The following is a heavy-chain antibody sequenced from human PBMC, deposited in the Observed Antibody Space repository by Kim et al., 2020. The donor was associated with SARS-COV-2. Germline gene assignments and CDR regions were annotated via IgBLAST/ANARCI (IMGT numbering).Heavy chain of an antibody. CDR3: ARDPTTVTTTYYYYGMHV. Sequence: GGSLRLSCAASGFTFSSYAMNWVRQAPGKGLEWVSYISSSGSTIYYADSVKGRFTISRDNAKNSLYLQMNSLRAEDTAVYYCARDPTTVTTTYYYYGMHVRDQGTTVTFSS. CDR1: GFTFSSYA. J-gene: IGHJ6*02. D-gene: IGHD4-17*01. CDR2: ISSSGSTI. V-gene: IGHV3-48*03.